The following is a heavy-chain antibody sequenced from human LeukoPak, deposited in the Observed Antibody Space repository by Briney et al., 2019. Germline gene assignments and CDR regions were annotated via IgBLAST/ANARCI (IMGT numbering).Heavy chain of an antibody. V-gene: IGHV4-34*01. Sequence: SETLSLTCAVYGGSFSGYYWSWIRQPPGKGLEWIGEINHSGSTNYNPSLKSRVTISVDTSKNQFSLKLSSVTAADTAVYYCARVTVLRYFDWSTYHYGMDVWGKGTTVTVSS. CDR3: ARVTVLRYFDWSTYHYGMDV. CDR2: INHSGST. D-gene: IGHD3-9*01. CDR1: GGSFSGYY. J-gene: IGHJ6*04.